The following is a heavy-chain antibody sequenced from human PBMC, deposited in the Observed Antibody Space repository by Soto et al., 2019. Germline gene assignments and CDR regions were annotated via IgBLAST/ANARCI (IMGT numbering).Heavy chain of an antibody. CDR2: IRSKAYGGTT. J-gene: IGHJ4*02. CDR3: TRVSGVYYDILTGYSHFDY. D-gene: IGHD3-9*01. Sequence: LRLSCTASGFTFGDYAMSWVRQAPGKGLEWVGFIRSKAYGGTTEYAASVKGRFTISRDDSKSIAYLQMNSLKTEDTAVYYCTRVSGVYYDILTGYSHFDYWGQGTLVTVSS. CDR1: GFTFGDYA. V-gene: IGHV3-49*04.